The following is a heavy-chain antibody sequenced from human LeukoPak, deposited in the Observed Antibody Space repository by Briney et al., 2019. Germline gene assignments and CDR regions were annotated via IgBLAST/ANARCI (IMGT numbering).Heavy chain of an antibody. Sequence: GASLRLSCAASGFTFSDHYMDWVRQAPGKGLEWGSSISSSSSYIYYADSVKGRFTISRDNAKNSLYLQMNSLRAEDTAVYYCARGYYGSGSYSVCYWGQGTLVTVSS. V-gene: IGHV3-21*01. D-gene: IGHD3-10*01. J-gene: IGHJ4*02. CDR3: ARGYYGSGSYSVCY. CDR2: ISSSSSYI. CDR1: GFTFSDHY.